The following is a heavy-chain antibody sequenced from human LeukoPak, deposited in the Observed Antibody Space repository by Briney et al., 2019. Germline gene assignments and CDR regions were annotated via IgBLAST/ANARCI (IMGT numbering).Heavy chain of an antibody. V-gene: IGHV3-23*01. D-gene: IGHD3-9*01. CDR3: ARAFEAGAWFGMDV. CDR1: GFTFSSYA. Sequence: GGSLRLSCSVSGFTFSSYAMSWVRQAPGKGLEWVAAISGSGGGTDYADSVKGRFTISRDNAKNSLYLQMNGLRDEDTAVYYCARAFEAGAWFGMDVWGQGTTVTASS. CDR2: ISGSGGGT. J-gene: IGHJ6*02.